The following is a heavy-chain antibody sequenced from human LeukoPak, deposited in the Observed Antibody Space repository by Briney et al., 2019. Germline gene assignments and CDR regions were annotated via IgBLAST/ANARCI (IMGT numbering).Heavy chain of an antibody. CDR1: GFTLSDHH. J-gene: IGHJ4*02. CDR3: TRIFYYETGGYYPDH. CDR2: SRNKGRGYST. V-gene: IGHV3-72*01. Sequence: GGSLRLSCAASGFTLSDHHMDWVRQAPGKGLEWIGRSRNKGRGYSTVFAASVKGRFTISRGEPKNSLYLQMNSLKTEDTAVYCTRIFYYETGGYYPDHWGQGTLVTVSS. D-gene: IGHD3-22*01.